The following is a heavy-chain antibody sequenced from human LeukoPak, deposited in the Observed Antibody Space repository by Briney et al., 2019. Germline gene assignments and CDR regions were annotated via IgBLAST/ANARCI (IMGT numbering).Heavy chain of an antibody. D-gene: IGHD3-10*01. V-gene: IGHV1-69*04. CDR3: ARVVGGSGTGYYFDY. J-gene: IGHJ4*02. CDR2: IIPILGIA. Sequence: ASVKVSCKASGGTFSSYAISWVRQAPGQGLEWMGRIIPILGIANYAQKFQGRVTITADKSTSTAYMELSSLRSEDTAVYYCARVVGGSGTGYYFDYWGQGTLVTVSS. CDR1: GGTFSSYA.